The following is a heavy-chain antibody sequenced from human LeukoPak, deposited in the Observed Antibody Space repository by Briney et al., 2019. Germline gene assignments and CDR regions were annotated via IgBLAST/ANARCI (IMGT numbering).Heavy chain of an antibody. J-gene: IGHJ4*02. D-gene: IGHD3-10*01. CDR1: GFTFTSAW. V-gene: IGHV3-15*01. CDR3: TRGHYGR. CDR2: IKPKTEGGTT. Sequence: PGGSLRLSCAASGFTFTSAWMNWVRQAPGKGLEWVGHIKPKTEGGTTDYAAPVKGRFTISRDDSKSTLHLQMDSLKTEDTAVYFCTRGHYGRWGQGTRVTVSS.